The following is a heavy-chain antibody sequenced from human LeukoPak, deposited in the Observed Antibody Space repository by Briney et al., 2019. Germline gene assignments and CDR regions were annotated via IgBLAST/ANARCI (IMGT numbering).Heavy chain of an antibody. D-gene: IGHD4-17*01. CDR1: GFTFSNYW. Sequence: HGGSLRLSCAASGFTFSNYWMHWVRQAPGKGLVWVSRIYNDGSSTSYADSVKGRFTISRDNAKNSLYLQMNSLRAEDTAVYYCARFYGDYIDYWGQGTLVTVSS. V-gene: IGHV3-74*01. CDR2: IYNDGSST. J-gene: IGHJ4*02. CDR3: ARFYGDYIDY.